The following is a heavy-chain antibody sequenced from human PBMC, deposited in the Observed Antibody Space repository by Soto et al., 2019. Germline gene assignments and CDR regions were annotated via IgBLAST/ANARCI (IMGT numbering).Heavy chain of an antibody. CDR3: ATRITVFGLLIPPFDP. J-gene: IGHJ5*02. Sequence: SETLSLTCAVYGGSVNGYYWNWIRQPPGKGLEWIGEINHTGGTHYNTSLKSRVTMSVDTSKNQFSLRLSSVTAADTAIYYCATRITVFGLLIPPFDPWGQGTQVTVSS. CDR1: GGSVNGYY. CDR2: INHTGGT. V-gene: IGHV4-34*01. D-gene: IGHD3-3*01.